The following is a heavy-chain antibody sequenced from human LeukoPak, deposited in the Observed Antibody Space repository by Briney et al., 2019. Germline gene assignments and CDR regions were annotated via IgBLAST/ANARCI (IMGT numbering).Heavy chain of an antibody. CDR2: ISTSGGST. D-gene: IGHD5-18*01. CDR1: GFTFSSSA. Sequence: GGSLRLFCAASGFTFSSSAMSWVRQAPGKGLKWVSGISTSGGSTYYSDSVKGRFTISRDNSKNTLYLQMNSLRAEDTAVYYCANGYNYGLDYWGQGTLVTVSS. V-gene: IGHV3-23*01. J-gene: IGHJ4*02. CDR3: ANGYNYGLDY.